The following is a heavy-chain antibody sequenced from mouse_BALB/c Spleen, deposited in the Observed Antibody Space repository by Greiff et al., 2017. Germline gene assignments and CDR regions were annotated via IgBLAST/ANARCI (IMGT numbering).Heavy chain of an antibody. V-gene: IGHV2-6-7*01. CDR1: GFSLTGYG. Sequence: VQVVESGPGLVAPSQSLSITCTVSGFSLTGYGVNWVRQPPGKGLEWLGMIWGDGSTDYNSALKSRLNISKDNSKNQVFLKMNSLQTDDTARYYCVRDILLRPFAYWGQGTLVTVSA. D-gene: IGHD1-1*01. J-gene: IGHJ3*01. CDR2: IWGDGST. CDR3: VRDILLRPFAY.